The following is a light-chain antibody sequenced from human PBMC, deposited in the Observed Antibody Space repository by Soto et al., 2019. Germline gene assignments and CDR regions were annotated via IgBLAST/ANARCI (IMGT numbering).Light chain of an antibody. CDR3: MRALQSPLT. CDR2: LGS. Sequence: DIVMTPSPLSLAVTPGEPASISCRSSQSLLHSNGYSYFDWYLQKPGQSPQLLIYLGSNRASGVPDRFSGSGSGTDFTLKISRVEAEDVGVYYCMRALQSPLTFGQGTRLEIK. V-gene: IGKV2-28*01. CDR1: QSLLHSNGYSY. J-gene: IGKJ5*01.